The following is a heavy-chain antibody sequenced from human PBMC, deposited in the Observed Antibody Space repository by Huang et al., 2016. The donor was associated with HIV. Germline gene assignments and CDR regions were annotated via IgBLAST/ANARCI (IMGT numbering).Heavy chain of an antibody. CDR1: GGSFRNFA. J-gene: IGHJ4*02. CDR3: ATVDYYDTSGPQRDYFDN. CDR2: IIPTLGTA. Sequence: QVQLVQSGAEVKKPGSSVKVSCKASGGSFRNFAIGWVRQAPGQGLEWMGGIIPTLGTANDARKFQGRVTIIADESTSTAYMELSSLRSEDTAVYYCATVDYYDTSGPQRDYFDNWGQGTLVTVSS. D-gene: IGHD3-22*01. V-gene: IGHV1-69*01.